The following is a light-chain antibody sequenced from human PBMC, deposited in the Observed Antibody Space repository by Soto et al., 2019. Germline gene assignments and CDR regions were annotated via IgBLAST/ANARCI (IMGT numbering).Light chain of an antibody. V-gene: IGLV2-8*01. Sequence: QSVLTQPPSASGSPGQSVTISCTGTSSDIGGYNYVSWYQQHPGKAPKLMIYEVSKRPSGVPGRFSGSKSGNRASLTVSGLQAEDEADYYCSSYAGSNNLVFGGGTKLTVL. CDR2: EVS. CDR1: SSDIGGYNY. J-gene: IGLJ2*01. CDR3: SSYAGSNNLV.